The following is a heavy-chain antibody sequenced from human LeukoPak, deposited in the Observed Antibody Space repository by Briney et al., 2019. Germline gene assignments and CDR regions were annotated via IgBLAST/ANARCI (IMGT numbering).Heavy chain of an antibody. V-gene: IGHV4-38-2*02. CDR3: ARGVRWGGVGYYYYMDV. CDR2: IYTSGST. Sequence: PSETLSLTCTVSGYSTSSGYFWGWIRQPPGKGLEWIGRIYTSGSTNYNPSLKSRVTISVDTSKNQFSLKLSSVTAADTAVYYCARGVRWGGVGYYYYMDVWGKGTTVTISS. J-gene: IGHJ6*03. D-gene: IGHD4-23*01. CDR1: GYSTSSGYF.